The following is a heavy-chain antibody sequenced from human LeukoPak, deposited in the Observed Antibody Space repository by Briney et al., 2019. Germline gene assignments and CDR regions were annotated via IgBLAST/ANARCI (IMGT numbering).Heavy chain of an antibody. Sequence: GGSLRLSCAASGFTFSSYWMHWVRQAPGKGPVWVARTNRDGSSTAYANSVKGRFTISKDNAKNTLYLLMNSLRAEDTAVYYCARDSVEWYIFDYWGQGTLVTVSS. CDR1: GFTFSSYW. J-gene: IGHJ4*02. V-gene: IGHV3-74*01. D-gene: IGHD3-3*01. CDR2: TNRDGSST. CDR3: ARDSVEWYIFDY.